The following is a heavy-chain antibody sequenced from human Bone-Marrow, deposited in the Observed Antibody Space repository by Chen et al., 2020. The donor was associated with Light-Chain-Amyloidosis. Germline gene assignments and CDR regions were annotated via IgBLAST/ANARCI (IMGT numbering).Heavy chain of an antibody. CDR1: GFTFSSHA. J-gene: IGHJ4*02. CDR3: AKDRGYYDSSGYPATYFDY. D-gene: IGHD3-22*01. Sequence: EVQLLESGGGLVQHGGSLRLACEDSGFTFSSHALSWVCQAPGKGLEWVSAISGSGVSTYYADSVKGRFTISRDNSKNTLYLQMNSLRAEDTAVYYCAKDRGYYDSSGYPATYFDYWGQGTLVTVSS. V-gene: IGHV3-23*01. CDR2: ISGSGVST.